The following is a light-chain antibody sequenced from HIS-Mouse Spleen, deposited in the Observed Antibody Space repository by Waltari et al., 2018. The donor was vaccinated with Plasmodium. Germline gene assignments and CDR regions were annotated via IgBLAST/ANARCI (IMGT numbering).Light chain of an antibody. V-gene: IGLV1-51*01. CDR3: GTWDSSLSAGVV. CDR2: DNN. Sequence: QSVLTQPPSVSAAPGQQVTISCSGTSSTRVNNYVSWFQQLPGTAPKLLIYDNNKRPSGMPDRVSGSKSGTTATLGITGIQTGDEADYYCGTWDSSLSAGVVFGGGTKLTVL. J-gene: IGLJ2*01. CDR1: SSTRVNNY.